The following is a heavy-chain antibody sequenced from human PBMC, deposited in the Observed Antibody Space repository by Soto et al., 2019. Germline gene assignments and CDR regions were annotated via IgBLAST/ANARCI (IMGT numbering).Heavy chain of an antibody. J-gene: IGHJ6*01. CDR3: ARGLRYSSSWYAGPKYGMDL. CDR1: GYTFTSYG. CDR2: ISAYNGNT. D-gene: IGHD6-13*01. V-gene: IGHV1-18*01. Sequence: ASVKVSCKASGYTFTSYGISWVRQAPGQGLEWMGWISAYNGNTNYAQKLQVRVTMTTDTSTSTAYMELRSLRSDDTAVYYCARGLRYSSSWYAGPKYGMDLWGQGTTVTVSS.